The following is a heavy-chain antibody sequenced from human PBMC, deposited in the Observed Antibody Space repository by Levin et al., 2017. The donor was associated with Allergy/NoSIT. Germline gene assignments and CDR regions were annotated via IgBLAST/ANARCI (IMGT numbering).Heavy chain of an antibody. D-gene: IGHD5-18*01. CDR1: GGSFSGYY. CDR2: INHSGST. CDR3: ATSPTLQRYSYGQLRDY. J-gene: IGHJ4*02. Sequence: SSETLSLTCAVYGGSFSGYYWSWIRQPPGKGLEWIGEINHSGSTNYNPSLKSRVTISVDTSKNQFSLKLSSVTAADTAVYYCATSPTLQRYSYGQLRDYWGQGTLVTVSS. V-gene: IGHV4-34*01.